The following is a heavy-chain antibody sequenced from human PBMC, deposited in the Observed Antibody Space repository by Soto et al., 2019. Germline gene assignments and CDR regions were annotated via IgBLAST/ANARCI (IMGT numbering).Heavy chain of an antibody. CDR3: ARGLGYCSGGSCYSEPYFDY. CDR1: GGSISSGGYS. J-gene: IGHJ4*02. D-gene: IGHD2-15*01. Sequence: SETLSLTCAVSGGSISSGGYSWSWIRQPPGKGLEWIGYFYHSGSTYYNPSLKSRVTISVDRSKNQFSLKLSSVTAADTAVYYCARGLGYCSGGSCYSEPYFDYWGQGTLVTVSS. CDR2: FYHSGST. V-gene: IGHV4-30-2*01.